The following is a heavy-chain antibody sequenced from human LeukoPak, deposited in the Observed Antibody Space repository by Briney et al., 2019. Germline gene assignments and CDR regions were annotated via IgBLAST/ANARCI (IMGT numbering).Heavy chain of an antibody. D-gene: IGHD5-12*01. CDR3: ARVDIVTTNFFDP. CDR2: ISHRGGG. CDR1: GEPLSGYY. J-gene: IGHJ5*02. Sequence: SETLSLTCGVYGEPLSGYYWTWIRQPPGKGLEWIGDISHRGGGTYNPSLKSRLTISADTSKNQFSLRLISVTAADTAVYYCARVDIVTTNFFDPWGQGALVFVSS. V-gene: IGHV4-34*01.